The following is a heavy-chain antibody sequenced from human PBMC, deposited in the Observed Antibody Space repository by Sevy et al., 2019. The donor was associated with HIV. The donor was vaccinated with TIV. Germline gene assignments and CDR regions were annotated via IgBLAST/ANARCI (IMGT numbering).Heavy chain of an antibody. CDR1: GFSLNNYW. CDR2: IKQDGSVK. D-gene: IGHD6-13*01. Sequence: GGCLRLSCAASGFSLNNYWMNWVRQAPGKGLEGVANIKQDGSVKYYVDSVKGRFTISRDNARNFLYLQMNSLRVEDTAVYYCVRAIAAAGSFWGQGTLVTVSS. J-gene: IGHJ4*02. CDR3: VRAIAAAGSF. V-gene: IGHV3-7*01.